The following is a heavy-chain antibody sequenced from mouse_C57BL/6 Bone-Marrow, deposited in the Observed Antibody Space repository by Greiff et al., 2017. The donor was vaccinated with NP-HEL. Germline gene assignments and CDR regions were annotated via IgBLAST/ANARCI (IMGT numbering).Heavy chain of an antibody. Sequence: QVQLQQPGAELVRPGSSVKLSCKASGYTFTSYWMDWVKQRPGQGLEWIGNIYPSDSETHYNQKFKDKATLTVDKSSSTAYMQLSSLTSEDSAVYYGARVPSTVDAMDYWGQGTSVTVSA. V-gene: IGHV1-61*01. CDR3: ARVPSTVDAMDY. CDR2: IYPSDSET. CDR1: GYTFTSYW. J-gene: IGHJ4*01. D-gene: IGHD1-1*01.